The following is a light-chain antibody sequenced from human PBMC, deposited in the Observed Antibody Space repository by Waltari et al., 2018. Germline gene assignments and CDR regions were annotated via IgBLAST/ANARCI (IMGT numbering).Light chain of an antibody. CDR2: DAS. J-gene: IGKJ4*01. CDR1: QSISKA. Sequence: DIQLTQSLSSLSAAVGERVTITCRASQSISKALNWYQQKPGRAPKALIFDASSLQSGVPARFTGRGSGTDFTLTISSLQPEDFATYYCQQSYSTPPLTFGGGTKVEIK. CDR3: QQSYSTPPLT. V-gene: IGKV1-39*01.